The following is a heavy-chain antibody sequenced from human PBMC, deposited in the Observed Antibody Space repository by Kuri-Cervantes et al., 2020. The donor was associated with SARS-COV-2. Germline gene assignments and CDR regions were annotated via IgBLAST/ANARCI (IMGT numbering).Heavy chain of an antibody. J-gene: IGHJ6*02. CDR3: ARELQRDIVVVVAAAHYCGMDV. CDR2: MNPNSGNT. D-gene: IGHD2-15*01. V-gene: IGHV1-8*01. CDR1: GYTFTSYD. Sequence: ASVKVSCKASGYTFTSYDINWVRQATGQGLEWMGWMNPNSGNTGYAQKFQGRVTMTRNTSISTAYMELRSLRSDDTAVYYCARELQRDIVVVVAAAHYCGMDVWGQGTTVTVSS.